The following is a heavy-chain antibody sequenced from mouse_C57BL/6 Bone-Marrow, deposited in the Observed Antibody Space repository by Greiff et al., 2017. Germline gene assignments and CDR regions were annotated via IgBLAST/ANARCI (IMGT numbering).Heavy chain of an antibody. CDR2: ISSGGSYT. D-gene: IGHD2-1*01. CDR3: AGLYGNYPAY. CDR1: GFTFSSYG. Sequence: EVKLMESGGDLVKPGGSLKLSCAASGFTFSSYGMSWVRQTPDKRLEWVATISSGGSYTYYPDSVKGRFTISRDNAKNTLYLQMSSLKSEDTAMYYCAGLYGNYPAYWGQGTLVTVSA. J-gene: IGHJ3*01. V-gene: IGHV5-6*01.